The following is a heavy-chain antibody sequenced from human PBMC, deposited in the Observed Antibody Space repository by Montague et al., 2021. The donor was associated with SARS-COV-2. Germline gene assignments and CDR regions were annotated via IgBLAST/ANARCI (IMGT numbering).Heavy chain of an antibody. CDR2: IYYSGST. V-gene: IGHV4-39*07. CDR3: ARGREYSSSAGFDY. CDR1: GGSISSGGYY. Sequence: SETLSLTCTVSGGSISSGGYYWSWIRQHPGKGLEWIGSIYYSGSTYYNPSLKSRVTISVDTSKNQFSLKLSSVTAADTAVYYCARGREYSSSAGFDYWGQGTLVTVSS. J-gene: IGHJ4*02. D-gene: IGHD6-6*01.